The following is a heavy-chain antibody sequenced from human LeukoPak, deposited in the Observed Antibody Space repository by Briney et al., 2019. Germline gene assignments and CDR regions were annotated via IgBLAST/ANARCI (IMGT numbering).Heavy chain of an antibody. Sequence: PGGSLRLSCAASGFTFSSYIMNWVRQAPGKGLEWVSYISTSSGTTFYADSVKGRFTISRDNAKNSLYLQMNSLRDEDTAVYYCAREDYGDYEGNFGYWGQGTLVTVSS. D-gene: IGHD4-17*01. CDR2: ISTSSGTT. J-gene: IGHJ4*02. CDR3: AREDYGDYEGNFGY. V-gene: IGHV3-48*02. CDR1: GFTFSSYI.